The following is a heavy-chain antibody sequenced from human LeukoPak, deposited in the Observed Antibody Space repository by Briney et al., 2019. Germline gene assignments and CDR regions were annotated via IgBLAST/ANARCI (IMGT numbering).Heavy chain of an antibody. CDR1: GYTFDNYA. Sequence: GGSLRLSCAAAGYTFDNYAMHWVRQAPGKGLEWVSRISWNTGNIDYADSVKGRFTISRDNAKNSLYLQMNSLRAEDTALYYCAKGTTFDAFDMWGQGTMVTVSS. V-gene: IGHV3-9*01. CDR2: ISWNTGNI. CDR3: AKGTTFDAFDM. D-gene: IGHD3-16*01. J-gene: IGHJ3*02.